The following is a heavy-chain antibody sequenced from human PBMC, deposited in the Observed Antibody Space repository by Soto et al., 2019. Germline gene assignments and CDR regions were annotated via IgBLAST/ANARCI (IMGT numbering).Heavy chain of an antibody. CDR3: ARGTAIVVVPAATPSEFEP. J-gene: IGHJ5*02. D-gene: IGHD2-2*01. V-gene: IGHV1-8*01. CDR1: GYTFTSYD. Sequence: ASVNVSCKASGYTFTSYDINWVRQATGQGLEWMGWMNPNSGNTGYAQKFQGRVTMTRNTSISTAYMELSSLRSEDTAVYYCARGTAIVVVPAATPSEFEPWGQGTLVTRIL. CDR2: MNPNSGNT.